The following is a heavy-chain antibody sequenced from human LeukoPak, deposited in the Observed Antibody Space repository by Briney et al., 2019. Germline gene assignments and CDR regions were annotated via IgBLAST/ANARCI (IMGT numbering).Heavy chain of an antibody. CDR3: AKDPDIGDKKYYFDY. CDR2: ISGSGGST. V-gene: IGHV3-23*01. CDR1: GFTFSSYA. J-gene: IGHJ4*02. Sequence: GGSLRLSCAASGFTFSSYAMSWVRQAPGKGVEWVSAISGSGGSTYYADSVKGRFTISRDNSKNTLYLQMNSLRAEDTAVYYCAKDPDIGDKKYYFDYWGQGTLVTVSS. D-gene: IGHD4-23*01.